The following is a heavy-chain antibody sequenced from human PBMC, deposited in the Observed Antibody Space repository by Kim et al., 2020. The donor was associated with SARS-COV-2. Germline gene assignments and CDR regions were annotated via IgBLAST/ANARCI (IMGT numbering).Heavy chain of an antibody. D-gene: IGHD3-10*01. CDR2: VTSDRT. Sequence: GGSLRLSCVASGFTFSSYAMNWVRQAPGKGLEWVSGVTSDRTYHADSVKGRFTISRDNSKNTLYLQMNSLRAEDTAVYYCAKDTSMIRGVISHFDYWGQGTLVTVSS. CDR1: GFTFSSYA. J-gene: IGHJ4*02. CDR3: AKDTSMIRGVISHFDY. V-gene: IGHV3-23*01.